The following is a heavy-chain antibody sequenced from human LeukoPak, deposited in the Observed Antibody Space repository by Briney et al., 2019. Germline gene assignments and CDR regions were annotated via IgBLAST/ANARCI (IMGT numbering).Heavy chain of an antibody. CDR2: ICHSGST. J-gene: IGHJ4*02. CDR3: ARITRITIFGVVMAITYFDY. Sequence: SETLSLTCTVSGGSISSYYWSWIRQPPGKGLEWIGYICHSGSTNYNPSLKSRVTISVDTSKNQFSLKLSSVTAADTAMYYCARITRITIFGVVMAITYFDYWGQGTLVTVSS. D-gene: IGHD3-3*01. CDR1: GGSISSYY. V-gene: IGHV4-59*01.